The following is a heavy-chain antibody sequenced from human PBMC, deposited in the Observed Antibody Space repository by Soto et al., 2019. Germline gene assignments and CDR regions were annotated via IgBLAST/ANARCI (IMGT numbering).Heavy chain of an antibody. D-gene: IGHD2-2*01. CDR2: IYYNGKKQ. CDR3: ARDPQSPPCSDANCCGYFDS. V-gene: IGHV3-33*01. CDR1: GFTLSRHG. J-gene: IGHJ4*02. Sequence: PGGSLRLSCAASGFTLSRHGMHWVRQAPGEGLEWVAVIYYNGKKQYYADSVKGRFAISRDNSKNTLYLQMNSLRVDDTAVYYCARDPQSPPCSDANCCGYFDSWGQGTPVTVSS.